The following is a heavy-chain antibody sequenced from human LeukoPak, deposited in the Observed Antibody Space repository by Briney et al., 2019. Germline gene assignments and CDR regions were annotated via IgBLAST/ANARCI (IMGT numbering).Heavy chain of an antibody. Sequence: GGSLRLSCAASGFTFSSYAMHWVRQAPGKGLEWVAVISYDGSNKYYADSVKGRFTISRDNSKNTLYLQMNSLRAEDTAVYYCAREGGIYSYGRYYFDYWGQGTLVTVSS. CDR1: GFTFSSYA. D-gene: IGHD5-18*01. CDR2: ISYDGSNK. CDR3: AREGGIYSYGRYYFDY. J-gene: IGHJ4*02. V-gene: IGHV3-30-3*01.